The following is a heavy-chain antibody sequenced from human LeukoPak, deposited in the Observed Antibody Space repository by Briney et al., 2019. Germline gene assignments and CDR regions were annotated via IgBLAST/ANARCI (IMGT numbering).Heavy chain of an antibody. V-gene: IGHV3-53*01. Sequence: GGSLRLSCAASGFTVSSNYMSWVRQAPGKGLEWVSVIYSGGSTYYADSVKGRFTISRDNSKNTLYLQMSSLRAEDTAVYYCARGGYYDFWGGRDYGMDVWGQGSTVTVSS. J-gene: IGHJ6*02. CDR1: GFTVSSNY. CDR2: IYSGGST. CDR3: ARGGYYDFWGGRDYGMDV. D-gene: IGHD3-3*01.